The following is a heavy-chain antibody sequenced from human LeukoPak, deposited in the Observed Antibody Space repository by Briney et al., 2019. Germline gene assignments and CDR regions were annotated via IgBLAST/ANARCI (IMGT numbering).Heavy chain of an antibody. D-gene: IGHD2-8*01. CDR1: GGTFSSYA. V-gene: IGHV1-69*05. CDR3: ARKRQAGVWFDP. CDR2: IIPIFGTA. Sequence: ASVKVSCKASGGTFSSYAISWVRQAPGQGLEWMGGIIPIFGTANYAQKFQGRVTITTDESTSTAYMELSSLRSEDTAVYYCARKRQAGVWFDPWGQGTLVTVSS. J-gene: IGHJ5*02.